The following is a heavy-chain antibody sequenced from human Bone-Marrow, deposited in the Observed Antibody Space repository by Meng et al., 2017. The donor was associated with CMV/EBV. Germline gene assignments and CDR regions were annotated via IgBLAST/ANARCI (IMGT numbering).Heavy chain of an antibody. Sequence: LTCGVSGGCICGRYWWTWVRQPPGKGLEWIGEISHSGSTNYTPSLKSRVTISVDKSTNQFSLKVSSVTAADTAVYYCARSHGKSDFDYWGQGTLVTVSS. CDR2: ISHSGST. CDR3: ARSHGKSDFDY. J-gene: IGHJ4*02. V-gene: IGHV4-4*02. CDR1: GGCICGRYW.